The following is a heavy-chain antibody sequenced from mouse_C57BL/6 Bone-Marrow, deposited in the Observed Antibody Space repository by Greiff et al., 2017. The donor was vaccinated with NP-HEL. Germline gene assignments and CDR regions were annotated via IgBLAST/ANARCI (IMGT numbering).Heavy chain of an antibody. J-gene: IGHJ2*01. CDR2: ISDGGSYT. D-gene: IGHD1-1*01. CDR1: GFTFSSYA. V-gene: IGHV5-4*01. Sequence: VQLKESGGGLVKPGGSLKLSCAASGFTFSSYAMSWVRQTPEKRLEWVATISDGGSYTYYQDNVKGRFTISRDNTKNNLYLQMSHLKSEDTALYYCAREDFYYGSSYFDYWGQGTTLTVSS. CDR3: AREDFYYGSSYFDY.